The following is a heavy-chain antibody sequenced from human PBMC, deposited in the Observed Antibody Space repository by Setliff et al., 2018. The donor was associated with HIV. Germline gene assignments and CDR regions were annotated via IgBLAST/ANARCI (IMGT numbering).Heavy chain of an antibody. D-gene: IGHD3-3*01. V-gene: IGHV4-34*01. J-gene: IGHJ6*03. CDR2: INQSGST. CDR1: GRSLSGYY. Sequence: SETLSLTCAVYGRSLSGYYWSWIRQPPGKGLEWIWEINQSGSTNYNPSLKSRVTISVDTSKNQFSLKLSSVTAADTAVYYCARGVNPTYYDFWSGNYMRKYYYYYMDVWGKGTTVTVSS. CDR3: ARGVNPTYYDFWSGNYMRKYYYYYMDV.